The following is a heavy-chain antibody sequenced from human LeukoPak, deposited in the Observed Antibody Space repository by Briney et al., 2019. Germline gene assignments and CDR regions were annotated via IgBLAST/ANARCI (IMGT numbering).Heavy chain of an antibody. Sequence: GASVKLSCKASGYTFTTYTIHWVRQAPGHRLEWMGWINAGNGNTKYSQKFQGRVTITRDTSASTAYMELSGLRSEDTAVYYCARDLARGTEMIITTLFDYWGQGTLVTVSS. J-gene: IGHJ4*02. CDR3: ARDLARGTEMIITTLFDY. CDR2: INAGNGNT. V-gene: IGHV1-3*01. D-gene: IGHD3-22*01. CDR1: GYTFTTYT.